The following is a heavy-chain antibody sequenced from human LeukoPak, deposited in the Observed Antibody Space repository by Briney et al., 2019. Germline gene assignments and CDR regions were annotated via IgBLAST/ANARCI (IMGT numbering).Heavy chain of an antibody. Sequence: ASVKVSCKASGYTFTSYGISWVRQAPGQGLEWMGWISAYNGNTNYAQKFQGRVTMTTDTSTSTAYMELRSLTSDDTAVYYCARDGTPYNWFDPWGQGTLVTVSS. CDR1: GYTFTSYG. V-gene: IGHV1-18*01. D-gene: IGHD6-13*01. CDR3: ARDGTPYNWFDP. CDR2: ISAYNGNT. J-gene: IGHJ5*02.